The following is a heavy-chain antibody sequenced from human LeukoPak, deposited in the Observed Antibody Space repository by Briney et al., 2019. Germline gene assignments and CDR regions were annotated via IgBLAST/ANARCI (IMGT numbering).Heavy chain of an antibody. V-gene: IGHV3-15*01. CDR3: TTDFSHFDFSSGYYSY. CDR1: GFSFTNAW. CDR2: IKSNIDGGTT. D-gene: IGHD3-3*01. J-gene: IGHJ4*02. Sequence: PGGSLRLSCAASGFSFTNAWMVWVRQAPGKGLEWVGRIKSNIDGGTTDFAAPVKGRFTISRDDLARTLYLQMNSLKAEDTGVYWCTTDFSHFDFSSGYYSYWGQGSLVTVSS.